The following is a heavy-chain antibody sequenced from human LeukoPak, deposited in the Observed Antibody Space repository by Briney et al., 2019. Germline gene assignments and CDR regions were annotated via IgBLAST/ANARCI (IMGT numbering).Heavy chain of an antibody. D-gene: IGHD2-21*02. CDR1: SGSISNFH. Sequence: PSETLSLTCTVSSGSISNFHWSWIRQPAGKGLEWIGRIFTSGSTSYNPSLTSRVTMSVDTSKNQFSLTLTSVTAADTAVYYCARARRYCDGDCSSGVYWYFDLWGRGTLVTVSS. CDR3: ARARRYCDGDCSSGVYWYFDL. V-gene: IGHV4-4*07. CDR2: IFTSGST. J-gene: IGHJ2*01.